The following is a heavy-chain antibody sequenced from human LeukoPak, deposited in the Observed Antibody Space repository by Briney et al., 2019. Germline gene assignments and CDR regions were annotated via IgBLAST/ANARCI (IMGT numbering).Heavy chain of an antibody. Sequence: GGSLRLSCAASGFPFSSFAMTWVRQAPGKGLEWVSSITSSGDGTYFADSVKGRFTLSRDNSKNTLYLQMNSLRAEDTAIYYCAKGNQGTYDYWGQGTLVTVSS. CDR2: ITSSGDGT. CDR3: AKGNQGTYDY. D-gene: IGHD2/OR15-2a*01. J-gene: IGHJ4*02. V-gene: IGHV3-23*01. CDR1: GFPFSSFA.